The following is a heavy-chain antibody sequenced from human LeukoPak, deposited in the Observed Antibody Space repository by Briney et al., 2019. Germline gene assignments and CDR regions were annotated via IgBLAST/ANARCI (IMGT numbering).Heavy chain of an antibody. D-gene: IGHD3-10*01. Sequence: ASVKVSCMASGYTFTSYGINWVRQAPGQGLEWMGWISAYNGNTNYAQKLQGRVTMTTDTSTSTAYMELRSLRSDDTAVYYCARDDLSYGSGSPHTQYDYYFVMDVWGQGTTVTVSS. CDR1: GYTFTSYG. V-gene: IGHV1-18*01. CDR3: ARDDLSYGSGSPHTQYDYYFVMDV. J-gene: IGHJ6*02. CDR2: ISAYNGNT.